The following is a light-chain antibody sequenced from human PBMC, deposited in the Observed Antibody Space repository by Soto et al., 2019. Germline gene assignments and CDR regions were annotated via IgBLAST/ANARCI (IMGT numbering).Light chain of an antibody. Sequence: DIQITQSPSTLSASVGDRVTITCRASQSISSWLAWYQQKPGKAPKLLIYDASSLESGVPSRFSGSGSGTEFTLTISSLQPDDFATYYCQQYNSFWTFGQGTKLDIK. V-gene: IGKV1-5*01. CDR1: QSISSW. CDR2: DAS. CDR3: QQYNSFWT. J-gene: IGKJ1*01.